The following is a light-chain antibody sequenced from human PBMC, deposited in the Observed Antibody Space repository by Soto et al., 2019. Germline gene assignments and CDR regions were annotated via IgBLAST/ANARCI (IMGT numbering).Light chain of an antibody. CDR2: AAS. V-gene: IGKV1-9*01. CDR1: QGICSY. CDR3: QQLKSAPFT. Sequence: IQLTQSPSSLSASVGDRVTIACRASQGICSYLAWYQQKPGKAPQLLIYAASTLQSGVPSRFSGSGSGTDFTLTISSLQPEDFVTYYCQQLKSAPFTFGPGTKVDIK. J-gene: IGKJ3*01.